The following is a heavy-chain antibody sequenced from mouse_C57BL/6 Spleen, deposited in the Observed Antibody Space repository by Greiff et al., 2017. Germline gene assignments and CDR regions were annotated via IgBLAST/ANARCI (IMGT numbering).Heavy chain of an antibody. CDR1: GFTFSSYA. V-gene: IGHV5-9-1*02. Sequence: DVHLVESGEGLVKPGGSLKLSCAASGFTFSSYAMSWVRQTPEKRLEWVAYISSGGDYIYYADTVKGRFTISRDNARNTLYLQMSSLKSEDTAMYYCTREESGEFAYWGQGTLVTVSA. CDR2: ISSGGDYI. CDR3: TREESGEFAY. J-gene: IGHJ3*01. D-gene: IGHD4-1*01.